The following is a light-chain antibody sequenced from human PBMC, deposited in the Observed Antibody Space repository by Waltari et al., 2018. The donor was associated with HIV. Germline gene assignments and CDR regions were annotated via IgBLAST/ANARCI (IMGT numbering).Light chain of an antibody. J-gene: IGLJ2*01. CDR3: AAWDDSLNAVV. V-gene: IGLV1-44*01. CDR2: SNN. CDR1: SSNIRSNT. Sequence: QSVLTQPPSASGTPGQRVPISCSGSSSNIRSNTVNWYQQLPGTAPKLLIYSNNQRPSGVPDRFSGSKSGTSASLAISGLQSEDEGDYYCAAWDDSLNAVVFGGGTKLTVL.